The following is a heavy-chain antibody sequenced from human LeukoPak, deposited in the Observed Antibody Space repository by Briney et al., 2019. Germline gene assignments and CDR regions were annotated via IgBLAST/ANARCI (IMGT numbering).Heavy chain of an antibody. CDR3: AKDRPNYYGSNGHYYKLNGDC. D-gene: IGHD3-22*01. Sequence: GGSLRLSCAASGFTFSSYSMSWVRQAPGKGLEWVSSITSSGAATYYADSVKGRFTISRDNSDNTLYLQMNSLRAEDTAVYYCAKDRPNYYGSNGHYYKLNGDCWGQGTVVTVSS. CDR1: GFTFSSYS. J-gene: IGHJ4*02. CDR2: ITSSGAAT. V-gene: IGHV3-23*01.